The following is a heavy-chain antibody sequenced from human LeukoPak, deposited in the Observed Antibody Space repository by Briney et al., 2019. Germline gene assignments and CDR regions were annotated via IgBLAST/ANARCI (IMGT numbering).Heavy chain of an antibody. CDR3: ARHAYCGGDCFGGAFEI. CDR2: VYYSGST. D-gene: IGHD2-21*02. V-gene: IGHV4-61*05. CDR1: GGSISSSSYY. J-gene: IGHJ3*02. Sequence: SETLSLTCTVSGGSISSSSYYWSWIRQPPGKGLEWIGFVYYSGSTSYNPSLKSRVTISLDTSKHQFSLKLNSVTAADTAVYYCARHAYCGGDCFGGAFEIWGQGTMVTVSS.